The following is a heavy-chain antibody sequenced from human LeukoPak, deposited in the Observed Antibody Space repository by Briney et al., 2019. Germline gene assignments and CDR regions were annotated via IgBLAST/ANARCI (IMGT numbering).Heavy chain of an antibody. V-gene: IGHV3-48*03. Sequence: GGSLRLSCAASGFTFSSYEMNWVRQAPGKGLEWVSYISSSGSTIYYADSVKGRFTISRDNAKNSLYLQMNSLRAEDTAVYYCARDGKGMATRPYYFDYWGQGTLVTVSS. CDR2: ISSSGSTI. CDR1: GFTFSSYE. D-gene: IGHD5-24*01. J-gene: IGHJ4*02. CDR3: ARDGKGMATRPYYFDY.